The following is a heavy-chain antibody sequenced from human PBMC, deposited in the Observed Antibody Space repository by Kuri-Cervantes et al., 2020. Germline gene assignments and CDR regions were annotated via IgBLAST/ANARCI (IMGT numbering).Heavy chain of an antibody. CDR3: ARDIGIAVAGTAFDY. J-gene: IGHJ4*02. Sequence: GGSLRLSCAASGFTFSSYEMNWVRQAPGKGLEWVSYISSSGSTIYYADSVKGRFTIPRDNAKNSLYLQMNSLRAEDTAVYYCARDIGIAVAGTAFDYWGQGTLVTVSS. CDR1: GFTFSSYE. D-gene: IGHD6-19*01. CDR2: ISSSGSTI. V-gene: IGHV3-48*03.